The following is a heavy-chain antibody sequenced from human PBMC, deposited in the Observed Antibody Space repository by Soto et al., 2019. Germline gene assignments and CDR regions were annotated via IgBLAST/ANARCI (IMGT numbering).Heavy chain of an antibody. J-gene: IGHJ4*02. CDR3: AFQRGLGLELREDY. D-gene: IGHD1-7*01. Sequence: QVQLVQSGAEVKKPGASVKVSCKASGYTFTSYGISWVRQAPGQGLEWMGWISAYNGNTNYARKLQGRVTMTTDNFKRQGYMEVRSLRSDDTAVYYCAFQRGLGLELREDYWGQGTLVTVSS. CDR1: GYTFTSYG. CDR2: ISAYNGNT. V-gene: IGHV1-18*04.